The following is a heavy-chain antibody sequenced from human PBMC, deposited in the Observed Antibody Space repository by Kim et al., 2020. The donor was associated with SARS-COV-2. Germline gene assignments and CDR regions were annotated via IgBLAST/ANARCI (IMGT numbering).Heavy chain of an antibody. CDR3: VKGAWLDY. Sequence: DDIAYYTESVTVRFTVSRDSARNMLYLQMTSLRADDAAVYYCVKGAWLDYWGPGTLVTVSS. J-gene: IGHJ4*02. CDR2: DDIA. D-gene: IGHD5-12*01. V-gene: IGHV3-23*01.